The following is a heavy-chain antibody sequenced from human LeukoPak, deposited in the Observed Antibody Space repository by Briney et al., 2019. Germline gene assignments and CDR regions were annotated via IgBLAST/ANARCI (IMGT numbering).Heavy chain of an antibody. CDR2: ISSSSSYI. V-gene: IGHV3-21*01. CDR3: ARRRPEHIVVVVPVWFDP. J-gene: IGHJ5*02. CDR1: GFTFSSYS. Sequence: KPGGSLRLSCAASGFTFSSYSMNWVRQAPGKGLEWVSSISSSSSYIYYADSVKGRFTISRDNAKNSLYLQMNSLRAEDTAVYYCARRRPEHIVVVVPVWFDPWGEGTLVTVSS. D-gene: IGHD2-15*01.